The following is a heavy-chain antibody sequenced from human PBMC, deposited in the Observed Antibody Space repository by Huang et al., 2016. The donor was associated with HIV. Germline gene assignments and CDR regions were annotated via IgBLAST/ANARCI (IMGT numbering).Heavy chain of an antibody. CDR1: VFTFRSYG. CDR2: ISYDGNKQ. J-gene: IGHJ4*02. V-gene: IGHV3-30-3*01. Sequence: QVQLVESGGGVVQPGRSLRLSCAASVFTFRSYGMHWVRQAPGRGREGVEDISYDGNKQNDAKSVRGRFTIARDKSKTTRYLQMNSPRAEDTAVYYCARDLGGYYDSSGYPDYWGQGALVTVSS. D-gene: IGHD3-22*01. CDR3: ARDLGGYYDSSGYPDY.